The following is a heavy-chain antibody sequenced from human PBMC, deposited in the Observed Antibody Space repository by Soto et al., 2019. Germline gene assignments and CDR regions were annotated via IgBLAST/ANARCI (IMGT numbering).Heavy chain of an antibody. V-gene: IGHV3-21*01. CDR3: ARVRATVTYYYGMDV. D-gene: IGHD4-4*01. J-gene: IGHJ6*02. CDR2: SSSSSSYI. CDR1: GFTFSSYS. Sequence: GGSLRLSCAASGFTFSSYSMNWVRQAPGKGLEWVSSSSSSSSYIYYADSVKGRFTISRXXAKNSLYLQTNSLRAEDTAVYYCARVRATVTYYYGMDVSGQGTTVTVSS.